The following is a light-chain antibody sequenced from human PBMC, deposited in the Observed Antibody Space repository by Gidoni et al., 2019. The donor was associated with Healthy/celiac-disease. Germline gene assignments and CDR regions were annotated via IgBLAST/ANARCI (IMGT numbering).Light chain of an antibody. J-gene: IGKJ2*01. CDR1: QSVLYSSNNKNY. CDR3: QQYYSTPRGT. Sequence: DIVMTQSPDSLAVSLGERDTINCKSSQSVLYSSNNKNYLAWYQQKPGQPPKLLIYWASTRESGVPDRFSGSGSGTDFTLTISSLQAEDVAVYYCQQYYSTPRGTFGQXTKLEIK. CDR2: WAS. V-gene: IGKV4-1*01.